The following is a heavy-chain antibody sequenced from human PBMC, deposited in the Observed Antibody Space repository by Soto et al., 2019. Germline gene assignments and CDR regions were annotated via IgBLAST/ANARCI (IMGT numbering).Heavy chain of an antibody. CDR1: GGSISSGGYS. CDR3: ARCCCYDSSGYYYPNWFDP. Sequence: QLQLQESGSGLVKPSQTLSLTCAVSGGSISSGGYSWSWVRQPPGKGLEWIGYIYHSGNTYYNPSLKSRVTISVGRSKNQFSLKLSSVTAADTAVYYCARCCCYDSSGYYYPNWFDPWGQGTLVTVSS. CDR2: IYHSGNT. J-gene: IGHJ5*02. D-gene: IGHD3-22*01. V-gene: IGHV4-30-2*01.